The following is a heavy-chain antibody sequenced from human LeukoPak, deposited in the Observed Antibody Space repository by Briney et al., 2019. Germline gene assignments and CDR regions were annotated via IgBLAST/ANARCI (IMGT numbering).Heavy chain of an antibody. CDR2: VSPKTGRT. Sequence: ASVKVSCKASGYTFRIHDFNWVRQAPGQGLEWMGWVSPKTGRTGYAQKFQGRVYMTTNASLRTAYMELSSLRSDDTAVYFCARESERNDGWFDPWGQGTLVTVSS. J-gene: IGHJ5*02. V-gene: IGHV1-8*01. CDR1: GYTFRIHD. D-gene: IGHD1-1*01. CDR3: ARESERNDGWFDP.